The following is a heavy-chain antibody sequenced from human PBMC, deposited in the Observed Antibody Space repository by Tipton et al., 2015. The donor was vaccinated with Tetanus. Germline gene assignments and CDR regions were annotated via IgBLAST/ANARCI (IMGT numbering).Heavy chain of an antibody. CDR2: TYYRSKWYN. CDR1: GDSVSSNRAA. V-gene: IGHV6-1*01. CDR3: ARGYYGSRGGMDV. J-gene: IGHJ6*02. Sequence: GLVKTSQTLSLTCAISGDSVSSNRAAWNWIRQSASRGLEWLGRTYYRSKWYNDYAVSVKSRITINPDTSKNQLSLQLNAVSPEDTAVYYCARGYYGSRGGMDVWGQGTTVTVSS. D-gene: IGHD3-10*01.